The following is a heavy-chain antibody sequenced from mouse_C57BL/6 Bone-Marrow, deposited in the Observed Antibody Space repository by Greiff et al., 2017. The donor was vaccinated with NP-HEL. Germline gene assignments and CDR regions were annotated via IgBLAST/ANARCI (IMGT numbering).Heavy chain of an antibody. CDR3: ARLLNLYYFDY. CDR2: ISSGGSYT. V-gene: IGHV5-6*01. CDR1: GFTFSSYG. J-gene: IGHJ2*01. Sequence: EVKLVESGGDLVKPGGSLKLSCAASGFTFSSYGMSWVRQTPDKRLEWVATISSGGSYTYYPDSVKGRFTISRDNAKNTLYLQMSSLKSEDTAMYYCARLLNLYYFDYWGQGTTLTVSS.